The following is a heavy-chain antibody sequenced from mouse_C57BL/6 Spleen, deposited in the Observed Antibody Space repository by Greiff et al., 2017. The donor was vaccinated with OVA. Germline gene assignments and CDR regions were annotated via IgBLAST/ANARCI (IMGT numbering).Heavy chain of an antibody. CDR3: ARDDYYGSSDY. CDR1: GYTFTSYW. V-gene: IGHV1-61*01. Sequence: QVQLQQPGAELVRPGSSVKLSCKASGYTFTSYWMDWVKQRPGQGLEWIGNIYPSDSETHYNQKFKDKATLTVDKSSSTAYMQLSSLTSEDSAVYYCARDDYYGSSDYWGQGTTLTVSS. D-gene: IGHD1-1*01. CDR2: IYPSDSET. J-gene: IGHJ2*01.